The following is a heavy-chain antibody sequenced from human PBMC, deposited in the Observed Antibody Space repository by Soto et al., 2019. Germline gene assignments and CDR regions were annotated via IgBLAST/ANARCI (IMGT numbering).Heavy chain of an antibody. CDR1: GDNFNNFA. CDR2: IIPIFATA. J-gene: IGHJ2*01. Sequence: QVQLVQSGAEVKKPGSSVKVSCKASGDNFNNFAVNWVRQAPGQGLEWMGGIIPIFATAHYAQKFQDRVTITADKFTSTAYMELSNLRSEDTALYYCARIPSTRHFWYFDLWGRGTLVTVSS. V-gene: IGHV1-69*06. CDR3: ARIPSTRHFWYFDL.